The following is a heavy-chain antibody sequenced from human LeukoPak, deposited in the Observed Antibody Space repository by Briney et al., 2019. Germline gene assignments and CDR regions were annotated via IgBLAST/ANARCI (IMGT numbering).Heavy chain of an antibody. V-gene: IGHV1-2*02. CDR1: GYTFTGYY. D-gene: IGHD4-17*01. CDR3: ARRGRHDYGNWFDP. CDR2: INLNSGGT. Sequence: ASVKVSCKASGYTFTGYYMHWVRQAPGQGLEWMGWINLNSGGTNYAQKFQGRVTMTRDTSISTAYMELSRLRSDDTAVYYCARRGRHDYGNWFDPWGQGTLVTVSS. J-gene: IGHJ5*02.